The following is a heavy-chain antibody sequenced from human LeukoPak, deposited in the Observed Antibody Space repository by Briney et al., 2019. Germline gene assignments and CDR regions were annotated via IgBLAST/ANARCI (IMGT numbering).Heavy chain of an antibody. J-gene: IGHJ4*02. V-gene: IGHV3-23*01. CDR1: GFTFSSYA. CDR2: ISGSGGST. D-gene: IGHD3-10*01. CDR3: AKESLYYYGSGSSFDY. Sequence: GGSLRLSCAASGFTFSSYAMSWVRQAPGKGLEWVSAISGSGGSTYYADSVKGRFTISRDNSKNTLYLQMNSLRAEDTAVYYCAKESLYYYGSGSSFDYWGQGTLVTVSS.